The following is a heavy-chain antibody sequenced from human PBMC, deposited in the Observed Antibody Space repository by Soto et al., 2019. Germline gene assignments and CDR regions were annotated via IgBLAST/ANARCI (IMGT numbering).Heavy chain of an antibody. J-gene: IGHJ5*02. CDR2: IYYSGST. D-gene: IGHD6-6*01. CDR1: GGSISSGDYY. V-gene: IGHV4-30-4*01. Sequence: QVQLQESGPGLVKPSQTLSLTCTVSGGSISSGDYYWSWIRQAPGKGLEWIGYIYYSGSTYYNPSLKSRVTISVDTSNNQFSLKLSSVTAADTALYYCARVVYSSSKRFFARWFDPWGQGTLVTVSS. CDR3: ARVVYSSSKRFFARWFDP.